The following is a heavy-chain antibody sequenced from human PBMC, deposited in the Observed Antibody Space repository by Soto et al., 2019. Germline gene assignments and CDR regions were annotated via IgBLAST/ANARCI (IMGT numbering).Heavy chain of an antibody. J-gene: IGHJ4*02. D-gene: IGHD3-16*02. CDR2: ISYDGSNK. CDR3: AKELGDYVWGSYRGRRLLDY. CDR1: GFTFSSYG. Sequence: GGSLRLSCAASGFTFSSYGMHWVRQAPGKGLEWVAVISYDGSNKYYADSVKGRFTISRDNSKNTLYLQMNSLRAEDTAVYYCAKELGDYVWGSYRGRRLLDYWGQGTLVTVSS. V-gene: IGHV3-30*18.